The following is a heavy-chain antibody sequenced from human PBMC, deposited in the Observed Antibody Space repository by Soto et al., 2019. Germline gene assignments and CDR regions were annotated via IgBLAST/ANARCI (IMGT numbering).Heavy chain of an antibody. D-gene: IGHD1-26*01. CDR3: ARGSGSIYYFDF. V-gene: IGHV3-53*01. J-gene: IGHJ4*02. CDR1: VFSVSTNY. CDR2: IYSGGST. Sequence: TWGALLVSCASSVFSVSTNYMTWVRQAPGKGLEWVAVIYSGGSTYYACSVKGRFTISKDNSKNTLHLQMNSLRAEDTAVYYCARGSGSIYYFDFWGRGTMVTVSS.